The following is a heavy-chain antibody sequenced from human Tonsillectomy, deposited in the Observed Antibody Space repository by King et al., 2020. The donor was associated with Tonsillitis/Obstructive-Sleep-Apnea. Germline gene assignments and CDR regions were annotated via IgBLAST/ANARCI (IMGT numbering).Heavy chain of an antibody. CDR3: ARFEVLPAAGDL. Sequence: QLVQSGAEVEKPGASMKLSCKASGYTFTTYSIHWVRQAPGQGLEWMGWISPGNGDTNYSQKFRDRVTMTRDTSAGQVHMELNSLRSEDTAVYFCARFEVLPAAGDLWGQGTLINVSS. J-gene: IGHJ5*02. CDR1: GYTFTTYS. D-gene: IGHD2-2*01. V-gene: IGHV1-3*01. CDR2: ISPGNGDT.